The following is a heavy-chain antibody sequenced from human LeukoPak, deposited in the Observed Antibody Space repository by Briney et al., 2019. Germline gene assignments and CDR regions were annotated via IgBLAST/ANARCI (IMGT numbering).Heavy chain of an antibody. Sequence: SETLSLTCTVSGGSISSYYWSWIRQPPGKGLEWIGYIYYSGSTNYNPSLKSRVTISVGTSKNQFSLKLSSVTAADTAVYYCARGAATVEMATILDYWGQGTLVTVSS. J-gene: IGHJ4*02. CDR2: IYYSGST. V-gene: IGHV4-59*01. CDR3: ARGAATVEMATILDY. D-gene: IGHD5-24*01. CDR1: GGSISSYY.